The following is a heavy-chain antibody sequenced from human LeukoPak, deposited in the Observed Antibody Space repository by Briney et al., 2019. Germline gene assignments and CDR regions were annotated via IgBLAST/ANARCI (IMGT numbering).Heavy chain of an antibody. CDR3: ARDKGDYGDYPYYMDV. V-gene: IGHV1-18*01. Sequence: GGSLRLSCAASGFTFSSYWMSWVRQAPGQGLEWMGWISAYNGNTNYAQKLQGRVTMTTDTSTSTAYMELRSLRSDDTAVYYCARDKGDYGDYPYYMDVWGKGTTVTVSS. CDR1: GFTFSSYW. CDR2: ISAYNGNT. D-gene: IGHD4-17*01. J-gene: IGHJ6*03.